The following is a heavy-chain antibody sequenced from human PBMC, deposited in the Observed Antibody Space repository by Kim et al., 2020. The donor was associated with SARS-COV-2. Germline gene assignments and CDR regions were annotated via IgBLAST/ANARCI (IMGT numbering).Heavy chain of an antibody. CDR2: FDPEDGET. CDR3: ATAPGYCSSTSCPPSNWFDP. CDR1: GYTITELS. Sequence: ASVKVSCKVSGYTITELSMHWVRQAPGKGLEWMGGFDPEDGETIYAQKFQGRVTMTEDTSTDTAYMELSSLRSEDTAVYYCATAPGYCSSTSCPPSNWFDPWGQGTLVTVSS. J-gene: IGHJ5*02. V-gene: IGHV1-24*01. D-gene: IGHD2-2*01.